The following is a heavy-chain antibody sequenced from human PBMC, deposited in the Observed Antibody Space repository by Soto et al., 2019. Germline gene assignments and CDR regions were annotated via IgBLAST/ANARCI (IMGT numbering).Heavy chain of an antibody. CDR2: ISYDGIDK. Sequence: QVQLVESGGGVVQPGGSLRLSCAASGFTFSSFGIHWVRQAPGKGLVWVAVISYDGIDKNYGDSVKGRFTISRENSKNMVYLQMNSLRAEDTAVYYCAKDLREMATIRPDYWGQGILVTVSS. V-gene: IGHV3-30*18. D-gene: IGHD5-12*01. CDR3: AKDLREMATIRPDY. CDR1: GFTFSSFG. J-gene: IGHJ4*02.